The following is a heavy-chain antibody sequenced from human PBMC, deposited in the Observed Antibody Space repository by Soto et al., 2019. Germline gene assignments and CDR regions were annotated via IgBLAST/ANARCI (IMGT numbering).Heavy chain of an antibody. J-gene: IGHJ2*01. CDR3: VRETCGDCFDWYFDL. Sequence: QVQLVESGGGVVQPGRSLRLSCEVSGFTFSSFAVHWVRQAPGKGLEWVALISYDGTTKYYADSVKGRFTISRDNSMDTLYLQMNSLRTEDTALYYCVRETCGDCFDWYFDLWGQGTLVIVSS. CDR1: GFTFSSFA. D-gene: IGHD2-21*01. CDR2: ISYDGTTK. V-gene: IGHV3-30*04.